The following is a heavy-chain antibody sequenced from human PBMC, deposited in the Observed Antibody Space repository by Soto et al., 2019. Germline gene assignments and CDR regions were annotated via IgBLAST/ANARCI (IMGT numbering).Heavy chain of an antibody. J-gene: IGHJ4*02. Sequence: QVQLVESGGGVVQPGRSLRLSCAASGFTFSSYGMHWVRQAPGKGLEWVAVISYDGSNKYYADSVKGRFTISRDNSKNTLYLQMNSLRAEDTAVYYCASWELLPAFDYWGQGTLVTVSS. CDR2: ISYDGSNK. CDR3: ASWELLPAFDY. D-gene: IGHD1-26*01. CDR1: GFTFSSYG. V-gene: IGHV3-30*03.